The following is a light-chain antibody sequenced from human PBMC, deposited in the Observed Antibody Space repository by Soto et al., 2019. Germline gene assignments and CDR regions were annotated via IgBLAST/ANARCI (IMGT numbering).Light chain of an antibody. CDR2: GAS. CDR1: QSVASRN. Sequence: EIVLTQSPGTLSLSPGERATLSCRASQSVASRNLAWYQQKSGQAPRLLIYGASSRAIHTPDRFSGSGSGTDFTLTISSLEPEDFAVYYCQQRSNWPPSITFGQGTRLEIK. CDR3: QQRSNWPPSIT. J-gene: IGKJ5*01. V-gene: IGKV3-11*01.